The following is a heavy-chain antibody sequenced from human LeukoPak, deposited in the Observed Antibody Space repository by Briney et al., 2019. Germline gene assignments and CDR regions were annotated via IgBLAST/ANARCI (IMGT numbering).Heavy chain of an antibody. CDR1: GYNFAGYW. CDR2: IYPGDSET. J-gene: IGHJ4*02. Sequence: GESLKISCNSSGYNFAGYWIAWVRQMPGKGLEWMGVIYPGDSETRYSPSFEGRVTISVDKSISAAYLQWSSLTASDTAIYYCARRSYCAGGSCYSLDYWGQGTLVTVSS. CDR3: ARRSYCAGGSCYSLDY. V-gene: IGHV5-51*01. D-gene: IGHD2-15*01.